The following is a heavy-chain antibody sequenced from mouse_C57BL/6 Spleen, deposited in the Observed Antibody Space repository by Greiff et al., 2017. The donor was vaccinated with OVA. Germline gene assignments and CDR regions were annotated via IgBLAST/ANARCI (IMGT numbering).Heavy chain of an antibody. J-gene: IGHJ2*01. V-gene: IGHV1-82*01. CDR3: EGSNYGSSTGFDY. Sequence: QVQLQQSGPELVKPGASVKISCKASGYAFSSSWMNWVKQRPGKGLEWIGRIYPGDGDTNYNGKFKGKATLTADKSSSTAYMQLSILTSEDSAVYFGEGSNYGSSTGFDYWGQGTTLTVSS. CDR2: IYPGDGDT. D-gene: IGHD1-1*01. CDR1: GYAFSSSW.